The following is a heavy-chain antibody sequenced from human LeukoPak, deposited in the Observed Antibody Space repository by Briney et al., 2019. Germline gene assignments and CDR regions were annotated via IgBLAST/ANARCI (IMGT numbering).Heavy chain of an antibody. CDR1: GFTFSSYW. V-gene: IGHV3-7*01. CDR3: AREGRGWSFDYFDY. CDR2: IKQDGSEK. J-gene: IGHJ4*02. D-gene: IGHD6-19*01. Sequence: GESLKISCAASGFTFSSYWMSWVRQAPGKGLEWVANIKQDGSEKYYVDSVKGRFTISRDNAKNSLYLQMNSLRAEDTAVYYCAREGRGWSFDYFDYWGQGTLVTVSS.